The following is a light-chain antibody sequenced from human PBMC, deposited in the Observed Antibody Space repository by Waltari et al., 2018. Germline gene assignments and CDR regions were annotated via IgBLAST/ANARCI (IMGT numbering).Light chain of an antibody. CDR3: CSFTDECNPYV. V-gene: IGLV2-11*01. Sequence: QSALTQPRSVSGSPGQSVTISCTGTSSDVGGYNYVSWYQQHPGKAPKVIIFDVSTRPSGVPDRFSGSKSGSTASLTISGLQAEDEADYYCCSFTDECNPYVFGTGTTVTVL. J-gene: IGLJ1*01. CDR2: DVS. CDR1: SSDVGGYNY.